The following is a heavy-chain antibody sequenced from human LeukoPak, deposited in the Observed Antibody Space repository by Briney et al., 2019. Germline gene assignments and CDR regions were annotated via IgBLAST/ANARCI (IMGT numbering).Heavy chain of an antibody. CDR3: ARLDDYGKP. J-gene: IGHJ4*02. D-gene: IGHD4-17*01. CDR2: IYYSGST. V-gene: IGHV4-39*01. CDR1: GGSISSSSYY. Sequence: ETSETLSLTCTVSGGSISSSSYYWGWIRQPPGKGLEWIGSIYYSGSTYYNPSLKSRVTISVDTSKNQFSLKLSSVTAADTAVYYCARLDDYGKPWGQGTLVTVSS.